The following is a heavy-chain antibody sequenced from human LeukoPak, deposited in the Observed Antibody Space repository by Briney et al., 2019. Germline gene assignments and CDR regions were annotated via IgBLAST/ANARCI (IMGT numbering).Heavy chain of an antibody. Sequence: PSETLSLTCTVSGGSISSSSYYWGWIRQPPGNGLEWIGSIYYSGSTYYNPSLKSRVTISVDTSKNQFSLKLSSVTAADTAVYYCARDSGSYFYYYYYMDVWGKGTTVTVSS. CDR3: ARDSGSYFYYYYYMDV. V-gene: IGHV4-39*07. CDR2: IYYSGST. J-gene: IGHJ6*03. CDR1: GGSISSSSYY. D-gene: IGHD1-26*01.